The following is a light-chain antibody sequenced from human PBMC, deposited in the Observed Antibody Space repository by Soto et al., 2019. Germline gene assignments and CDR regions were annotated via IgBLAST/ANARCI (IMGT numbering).Light chain of an antibody. V-gene: IGLV2-18*02. CDR3: SSYTSTGTSV. CDR2: EVS. CDR1: SSDVGSYDR. J-gene: IGLJ1*01. Sequence: QSALTQPPSVSGSPGQSVTIPCTGTSSDVGSYDRVSWYQQPPGTAPKLMIYEVSNRPSGVPDRFSGSKSGNTASLTISGLQAEDEADYHCSSYTSTGTSVFGTGTKVTVL.